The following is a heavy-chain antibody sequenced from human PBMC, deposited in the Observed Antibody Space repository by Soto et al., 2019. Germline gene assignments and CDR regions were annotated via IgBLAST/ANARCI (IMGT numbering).Heavy chain of an antibody. Sequence: PSETLSLTCTVSGGSISSSSYYWGWIRQPPGKGLEWIGSIYYSGSTYYNPSLKSRVTISVDTSKNQFSLKLSSVTAADTAVYYCASTIRIAAAGTGWFDPWGQGTQVTVSS. CDR2: IYYSGST. CDR3: ASTIRIAAAGTGWFDP. V-gene: IGHV4-39*01. D-gene: IGHD6-13*01. J-gene: IGHJ5*02. CDR1: GGSISSSSYY.